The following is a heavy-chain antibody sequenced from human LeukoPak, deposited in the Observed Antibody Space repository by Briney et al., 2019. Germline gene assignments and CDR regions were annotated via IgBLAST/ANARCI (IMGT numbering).Heavy chain of an antibody. Sequence: GGSLRLSCAASGFTFSSYWMHWVRQAPGKGLVWVSRITSDGSSTSYADSVKGRFTISRDNAKNTLYLQMNSLRAEDTAVYYCARDPILITIFGVVVDGMDVWGQGTTVTVSS. CDR2: ITSDGSST. CDR1: GFTFSSYW. CDR3: ARDPILITIFGVVVDGMDV. V-gene: IGHV3-74*01. D-gene: IGHD3-3*01. J-gene: IGHJ6*02.